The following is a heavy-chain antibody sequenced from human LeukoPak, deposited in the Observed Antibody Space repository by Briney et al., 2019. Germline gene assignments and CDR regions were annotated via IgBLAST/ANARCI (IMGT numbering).Heavy chain of an antibody. V-gene: IGHV3-66*01. CDR1: EFTVSSNY. D-gene: IGHD4/OR15-4a*01. J-gene: IGHJ4*02. CDR2: IYSGGSTT. CDR3: AGGAKYYFDN. Sequence: GGSLRLSCAASEFTVSSNYMSWVRQAPGKGLEWLSVIYSGGSTTYYVDSVKGRITISRDDAKNTLYLQMNSLRAEDTAVYYCAGGAKYYFDNWGQGTLVTVSS.